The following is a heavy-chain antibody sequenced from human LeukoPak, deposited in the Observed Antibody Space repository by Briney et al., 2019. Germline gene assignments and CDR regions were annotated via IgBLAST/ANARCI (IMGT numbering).Heavy chain of an antibody. CDR1: GFTFSSYE. J-gene: IGHJ4*02. Sequence: GGSLRLSCAASGFTFSSYEMNWVRQAPGKGLEWVSYISSSGSTIYYADSVKGRFTISRDNAKNSLYLQMNSLRAEDTAVYYCARDDDILTGSGLFDYWGQGTLVTVSS. CDR2: ISSSGSTI. CDR3: ARDDDILTGSGLFDY. D-gene: IGHD3-9*01. V-gene: IGHV3-48*03.